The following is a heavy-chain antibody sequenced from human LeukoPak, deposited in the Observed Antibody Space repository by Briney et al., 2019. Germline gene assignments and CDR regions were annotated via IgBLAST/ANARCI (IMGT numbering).Heavy chain of an antibody. Sequence: SGGSLRLSCAASGFTFSSYWMSWVRQAPGKGREWVAHIKQEGREKLYGDSVEGRFTISRDNAENSLYLQMKSVRAEDTAVYYCARLQYSFLSGSGSYGVDYWGQGTLVTVSS. D-gene: IGHD3-10*01. CDR3: ARLQYSFLSGSGSYGVDY. CDR2: IKQEGREK. J-gene: IGHJ4*02. V-gene: IGHV3-7*01. CDR1: GFTFSSYW.